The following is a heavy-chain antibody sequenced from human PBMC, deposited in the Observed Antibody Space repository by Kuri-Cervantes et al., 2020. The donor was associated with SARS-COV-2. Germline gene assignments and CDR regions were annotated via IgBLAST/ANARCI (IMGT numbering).Heavy chain of an antibody. CDR2: IIPIFGTA. J-gene: IGHJ6*02. Sequence: SVKVSCKASGGTFSSYAISWVRQAPGQGLEWMGGIIPIFGTANYAQKFQGRVTITADEATSTAYMELSRLRSDDTAVYYCARGGLWFGESTMDVWGQGTTVTVSS. CDR1: GGTFSSYA. V-gene: IGHV1-69*13. CDR3: ARGGLWFGESTMDV. D-gene: IGHD3-10*01.